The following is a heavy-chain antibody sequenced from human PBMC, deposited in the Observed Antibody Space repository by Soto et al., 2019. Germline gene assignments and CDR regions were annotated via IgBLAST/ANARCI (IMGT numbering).Heavy chain of an antibody. J-gene: IGHJ6*02. CDR2: ISAYNGNT. Sequence: QVQLVQSGAEVKKPGASVKVSCKASGYTFTSYGISWVRQAPGQGLAWMGWISAYNGNTNYAQKLQGRVTMTTDTSTSTAYMELRSLRSDDTAVYYCARDPPYYDFWSGYFSSGYYYGMDVWGQGTTVTVSS. D-gene: IGHD3-3*01. CDR1: GYTFTSYG. CDR3: ARDPPYYDFWSGYFSSGYYYGMDV. V-gene: IGHV1-18*01.